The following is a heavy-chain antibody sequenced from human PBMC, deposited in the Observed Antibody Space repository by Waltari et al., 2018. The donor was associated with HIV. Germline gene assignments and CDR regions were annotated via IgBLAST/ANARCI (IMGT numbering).Heavy chain of an antibody. CDR3: ASLGTYYYGSGSSPYNWFDP. CDR1: GGTFSSYP. Sequence: QVQLVQSGAEVKKPGSSVKVSCKASGGTFSSYPISWVRQAPGQGLGWMGRIIPILGIANYAQKFQGRVTITADKSTSTAYMELSSLRSEDTAVYYCASLGTYYYGSGSSPYNWFDPWGQGTLVTVSS. J-gene: IGHJ5*02. V-gene: IGHV1-69*02. D-gene: IGHD3-10*01. CDR2: IIPILGIA.